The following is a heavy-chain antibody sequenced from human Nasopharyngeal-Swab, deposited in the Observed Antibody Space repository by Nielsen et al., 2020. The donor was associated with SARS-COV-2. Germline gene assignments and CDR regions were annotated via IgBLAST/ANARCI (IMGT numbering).Heavy chain of an antibody. CDR1: GYSFSSYW. Sequence: GGSLRLSCKGSGYSFSSYWISWVRQLPGKGLEWMGIIDPSDSYSNYSPSFQGHVTISVDKPLSTAFLQWSSLKASDTAVYYCARRSFYYGSGTVRGMDVWGQGTTVTVSS. V-gene: IGHV5-10-1*01. CDR3: ARRSFYYGSGTVRGMDV. J-gene: IGHJ6*02. D-gene: IGHD3-10*01. CDR2: IDPSDSYS.